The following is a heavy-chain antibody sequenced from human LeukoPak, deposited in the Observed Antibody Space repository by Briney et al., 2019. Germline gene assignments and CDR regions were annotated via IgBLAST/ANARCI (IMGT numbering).Heavy chain of an antibody. D-gene: IGHD3-3*01. CDR1: GFTLSESY. J-gene: IGHJ4*02. CDR2: ISRSGSTV. V-gene: IGHV3-11*04. Sequence: GGSLRLSCAASGFTLSESYVGWVRQAPGKGLECVSYISRSGSTVYLADPVKSPFTNSRDNAKNSLYLQMTSLRAEDTAVYYWARRITIFGVFIIPYFDSWGQGTLVTVSS. CDR3: ARRITIFGVFIIPYFDS.